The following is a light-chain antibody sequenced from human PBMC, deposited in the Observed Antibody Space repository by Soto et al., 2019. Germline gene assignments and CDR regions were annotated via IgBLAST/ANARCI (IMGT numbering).Light chain of an antibody. V-gene: IGLV1-44*01. J-gene: IGLJ2*01. CDR2: DNN. CDR1: SSNIGSNA. CDR3: AAWDDSLNGVV. Sequence: QSVLTQSPSASGTPGQRVTISCSGSSSNIGSNAVNWYQQLPGTAPKLLIYDNNQGPSGVPDRFSGSKSGTSASLAISGLQSEDEADYYCAAWDDSLNGVVFGGGTKVTVL.